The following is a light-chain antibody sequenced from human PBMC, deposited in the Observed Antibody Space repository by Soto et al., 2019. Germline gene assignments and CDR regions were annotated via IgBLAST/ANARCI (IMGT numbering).Light chain of an antibody. CDR2: GAS. CDR1: QSVSSL. Sequence: EIVLTQSPATLSLSPGDTATLSCRASQSVSSLLAWYQHKPPQAPRLLIHGASNRATGIPARFGGSGSGTEFPLTISSLAPDDSVVYYCQQRSHWPFTFGPGTKVDIK. J-gene: IGKJ3*01. V-gene: IGKV3-11*01. CDR3: QQRSHWPFT.